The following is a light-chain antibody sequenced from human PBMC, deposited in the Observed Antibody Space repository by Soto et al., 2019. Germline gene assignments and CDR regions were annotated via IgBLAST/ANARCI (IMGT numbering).Light chain of an antibody. V-gene: IGKV1-39*01. CDR3: QQSYSTPRT. Sequence: DIRIPHFQSSLPHPVGAKAPFISRQSKPISSDLNWYQHKPGKVPNLLIYDASSLQSGVPSRFSGSGSGTDFTLTISSLQPEDSATYYCQQSYSTPRTFGQGTKVEIK. CDR2: DAS. CDR1: KPISSD. J-gene: IGKJ1*01.